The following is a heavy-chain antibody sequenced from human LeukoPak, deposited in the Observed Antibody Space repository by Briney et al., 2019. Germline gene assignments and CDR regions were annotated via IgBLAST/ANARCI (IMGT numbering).Heavy chain of an antibody. CDR3: ARGGGYYHLDY. J-gene: IGHJ4*02. V-gene: IGHV3-21*01. D-gene: IGHD3-22*01. Sequence: GGSLRLSCAASGFTFSSYSMNWVRQAPGKGLEWVSSISSSSYIYYADSVKGRFTISRDNAKNSLYLQMNSLRAEDTAVYYCARGGGYYHLDYWGQGTLVTVSS. CDR1: GFTFSSYS. CDR2: ISSSSYI.